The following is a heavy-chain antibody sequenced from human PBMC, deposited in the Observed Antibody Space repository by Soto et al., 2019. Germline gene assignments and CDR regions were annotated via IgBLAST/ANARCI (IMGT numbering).Heavy chain of an antibody. CDR1: GFTFSSYG. CDR2: IWYDGSNK. CDR3: ARGEAYGTPEPAVY. Sequence: GESLKISCAASGFTFSSYGMHWVRQAPGKGLEWVAVIWYDGSNKYYADSVKGRFTISRDNSKNTLYLQMNSLRAEDTAVYYCARGEAYGTPEPAVYWGQGTLVTVSS. D-gene: IGHD1-1*01. J-gene: IGHJ4*02. V-gene: IGHV3-33*01.